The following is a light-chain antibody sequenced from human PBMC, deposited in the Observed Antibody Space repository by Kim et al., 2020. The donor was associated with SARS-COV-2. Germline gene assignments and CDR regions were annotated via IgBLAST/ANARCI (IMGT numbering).Light chain of an antibody. CDR3: VSYTTSSTFV. V-gene: IGLV2-14*03. CDR1: SSDVSAYDY. Sequence: GQSITISCTGTSSDVSAYDYVSWYQHHPGKAPKLMIYDVSKRPSGFSDRFSGSKSGNTASLTISGLQAEDEADYYCVSYTTSSTFVFGTGTKVTVL. CDR2: DVS. J-gene: IGLJ1*01.